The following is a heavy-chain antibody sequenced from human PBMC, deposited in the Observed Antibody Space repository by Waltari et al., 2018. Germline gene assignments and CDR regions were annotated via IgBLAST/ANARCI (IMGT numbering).Heavy chain of an antibody. J-gene: IGHJ5*02. D-gene: IGHD3-16*01. Sequence: QVQLVQSGAEVKKPGSSVKVSCKASVGTFGSYAISWVRQAPGEGLEWMGGILPKFGTTPNHAQNVPVRTTGTADESTATIYMDLSSLRSDDTAVYYCARRQLGGAFDPWGQGTLVSVSS. V-gene: IGHV1-69*12. CDR3: ARRQLGGAFDP. CDR2: ILPKFGTT. CDR1: VGTFGSYA.